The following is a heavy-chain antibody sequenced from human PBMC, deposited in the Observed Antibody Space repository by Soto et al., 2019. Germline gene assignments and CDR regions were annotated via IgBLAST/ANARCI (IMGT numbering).Heavy chain of an antibody. Sequence: SETLSLTCTVSGVSISNSSYYWGWIRRPPGKGLEWIGTIYFSGITYYNPSLKSRVTISVDTSKNQFSLKLTSVTAADTAVYYCARHGSNWGQGTLVTVSS. J-gene: IGHJ4*02. CDR1: GVSISNSSYY. V-gene: IGHV4-39*01. CDR2: IYFSGIT. CDR3: ARHGSN.